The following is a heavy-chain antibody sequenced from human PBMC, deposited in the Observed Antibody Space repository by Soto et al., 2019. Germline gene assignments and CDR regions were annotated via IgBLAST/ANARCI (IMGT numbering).Heavy chain of an antibody. V-gene: IGHV4-39*07. J-gene: IGHJ3*02. CDR3: ARPRQWAGAFDI. D-gene: IGHD6-19*01. Sequence: PSETLSLTCTVSGGSVSSGSYYWSWIRQPPGKGLEWIGEIHHSGSTNYNPSLKSRVTISIDTSKNQFSLKLISVTAADTAVYYCARPRQWAGAFDIWGQGTMVTVSS. CDR1: GGSVSSGSYY. CDR2: IHHSGST.